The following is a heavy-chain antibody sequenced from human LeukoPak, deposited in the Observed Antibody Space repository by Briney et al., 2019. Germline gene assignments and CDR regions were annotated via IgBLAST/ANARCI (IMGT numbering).Heavy chain of an antibody. D-gene: IGHD4/OR15-4a*01. J-gene: IGHJ4*02. CDR1: GYTLTELS. V-gene: IGHV1-24*01. CDR2: FDPEDGET. Sequence: ASVKVSCKVSGYTLTELSMHWVRQAPGKGLEWMGGFDPEDGETIYAQKFQGRVTMTEDTSTDTAYMELSSLRSEDTAVYYCATGETGLWLPDYSGQGTLATVSS. CDR3: ATGETGLWLPDY.